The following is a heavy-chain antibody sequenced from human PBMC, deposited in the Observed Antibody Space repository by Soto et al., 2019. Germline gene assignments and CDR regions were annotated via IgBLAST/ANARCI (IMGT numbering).Heavy chain of an antibody. V-gene: IGHV3-7*04. CDR3: TRDLSHDCGP. CDR2: MSPDGREQ. J-gene: IGHJ5*02. Sequence: EVHLVESGGGLVQPGGSLRLSCAASGFTFSGYWMTWVRQAPGKGLEGVANMSPDGREQYYVDSVKGRFTISRDNAKNSLYLQRNSLRGEDTALYYCTRDLSHDCGPWGQGTQVIVSS. CDR1: GFTFSGYW. D-gene: IGHD2-21*01.